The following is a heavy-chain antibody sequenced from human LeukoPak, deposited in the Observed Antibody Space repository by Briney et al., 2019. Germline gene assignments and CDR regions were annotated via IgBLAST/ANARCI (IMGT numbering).Heavy chain of an antibody. CDR2: INHSGST. Sequence: SETLSLTCAVYGGSFSGYYWSWIRQPPGRGLEWIWEINHSGSTNYNPSLKSRVTISVDTSKNQFSLKLSSVTAADTAVYYCARGRRVTHLDYWGQGTLVTVSS. CDR1: GGSFSGYY. D-gene: IGHD2-21*02. CDR3: ARGRRVTHLDY. J-gene: IGHJ4*02. V-gene: IGHV4-34*01.